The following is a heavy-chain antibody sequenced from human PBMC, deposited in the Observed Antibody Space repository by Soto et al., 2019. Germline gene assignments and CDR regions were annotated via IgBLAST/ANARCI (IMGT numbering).Heavy chain of an antibody. CDR3: AKLRHIVVVTAIYGY. J-gene: IGHJ4*02. D-gene: IGHD2-21*02. CDR1: GFTFSSYA. Sequence: EVQLLESGGGLVQPGGSLRLSCAASGFTFSSYAMSWVRQAPGKGLEWVSAISGSGGSIYYADSVKGRFTISRDNSKNTLYLQMNSLRAEDTAVYYCAKLRHIVVVTAIYGYWGQGTLVTVSS. CDR2: ISGSGGSI. V-gene: IGHV3-23*01.